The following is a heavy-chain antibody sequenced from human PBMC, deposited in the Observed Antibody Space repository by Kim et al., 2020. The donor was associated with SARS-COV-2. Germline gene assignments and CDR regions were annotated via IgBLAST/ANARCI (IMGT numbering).Heavy chain of an antibody. CDR1: GGSISSSSYF. CDR3: AGHPTISDS. J-gene: IGHJ5*01. Sequence: SETLSLTCTVSGGSISSSSYFWGWIRQPPGKGLEWIGNIYYSGPTYYNPSLRSRLTISIDTSKNQFSLKLSSVTAADAAVYYCAGHPTISDSWGQGTLVTVSS. CDR2: IYYSGPT. D-gene: IGHD5-12*01. V-gene: IGHV4-39*07.